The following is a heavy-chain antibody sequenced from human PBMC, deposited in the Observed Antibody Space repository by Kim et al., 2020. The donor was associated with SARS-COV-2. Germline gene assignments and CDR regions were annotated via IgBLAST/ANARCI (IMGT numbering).Heavy chain of an antibody. J-gene: IGHJ5*02. Sequence: ASVKVSCKASGYTFTSYAMHWVRQAPGQRLEWMGWINAGNGNTKYSQKFQGRVTITRDTSASTAYMELSSLRSEDTAVYYCARDAFRNSITPWWFDPWGQGTLVTVSS. CDR3: ARDAFRNSITPWWFDP. V-gene: IGHV1-3*01. D-gene: IGHD1-7*01. CDR1: GYTFTSYA. CDR2: INAGNGNT.